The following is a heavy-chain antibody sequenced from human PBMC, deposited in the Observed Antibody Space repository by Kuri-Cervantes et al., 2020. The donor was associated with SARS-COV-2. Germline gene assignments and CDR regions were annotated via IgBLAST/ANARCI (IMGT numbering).Heavy chain of an antibody. CDR2: ISGSGGST. V-gene: IGHV3-23*01. CDR3: AKDGDTAMVGVYYYYYMDV. D-gene: IGHD5-18*01. J-gene: IGHJ6*03. Sequence: GGSLRLSCAASGFTFSNAWMSWVRQAPGKGLEWVSAISGSGGSTYYADSVKGRFTISRDNSKNTLYLQMNSLRAEDTAVYYCAKDGDTAMVGVYYYYYMDVWGKGTTVTVSS. CDR1: GFTFSNAW.